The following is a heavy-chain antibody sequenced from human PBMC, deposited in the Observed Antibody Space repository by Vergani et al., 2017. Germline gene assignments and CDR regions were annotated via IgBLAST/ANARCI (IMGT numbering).Heavy chain of an antibody. CDR2: IIPIFGTT. D-gene: IGHD5-12*01. Sequence: QGQLAQSGAEVKKPGSSVKVSCKASGGTFSSNSISWVRQAPGQGLEWMGRIIPIFGTTSYAQKFQGRVTILADESTSTAYRELSSLRSEDTAVYYCASGYEIGYYGLDVWGQGTTVTVSS. CDR1: GGTFSSNS. V-gene: IGHV1-69*13. CDR3: ASGYEIGYYGLDV. J-gene: IGHJ6*02.